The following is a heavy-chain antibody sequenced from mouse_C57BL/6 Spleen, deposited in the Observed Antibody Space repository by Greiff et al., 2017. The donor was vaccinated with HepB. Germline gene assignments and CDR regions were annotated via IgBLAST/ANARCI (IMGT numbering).Heavy chain of an antibody. CDR1: GFTFSSYG. Sequence: EVNVVESGGDLVKPGGSLKLSCAASGFTFSSYGMSWVRQTPDKRLEWVATISSGGSYTYYPDSVKGRFTISRDNAKNTLYLQMSSLKSEDTAMYYWARQDSSPAWFAYWGQGTLVTVSA. V-gene: IGHV5-6*01. CDR3: ARQDSSPAWFAY. D-gene: IGHD1-1*01. J-gene: IGHJ3*01. CDR2: ISSGGSYT.